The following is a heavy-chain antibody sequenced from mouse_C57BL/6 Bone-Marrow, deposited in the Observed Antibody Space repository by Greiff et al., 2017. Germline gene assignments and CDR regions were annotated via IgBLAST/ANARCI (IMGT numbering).Heavy chain of an antibody. V-gene: IGHV14-4*01. CDR3: TRIAY. Sequence: EVQLQESGAELVRPGASVKLSCTASGFNLKDDYMHWGKQRPEQGLEWLGWIDPENGDTEYASKFQGKATITVDTASNTAYLQLSSLTSEDTAVYYCTRIAYWGQGTLVTVSA. J-gene: IGHJ3*01. CDR1: GFNLKDDY. CDR2: IDPENGDT.